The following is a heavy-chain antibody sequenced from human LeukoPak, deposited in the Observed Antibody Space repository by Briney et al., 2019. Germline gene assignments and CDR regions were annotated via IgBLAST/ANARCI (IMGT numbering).Heavy chain of an antibody. D-gene: IGHD4-17*01. Sequence: GASVKVSCKASGYTFTSYDINWVRQATGQGLEWMGWMNTNSGNTGYAQKFQGRVTMTRNTSISTAYMELSSLRSEDTAVYYCAREVATRRTTVILDAFDIWGQGTMVTVSS. V-gene: IGHV1-8*01. J-gene: IGHJ3*02. CDR1: GYTFTSYD. CDR3: AREVATRRTTVILDAFDI. CDR2: MNTNSGNT.